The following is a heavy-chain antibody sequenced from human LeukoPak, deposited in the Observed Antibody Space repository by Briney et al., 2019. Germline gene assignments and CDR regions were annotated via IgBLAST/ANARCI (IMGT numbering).Heavy chain of an antibody. D-gene: IGHD2/OR15-2a*01. V-gene: IGHV3-30-3*01. Sequence: QSGGSLRLSCAASGFTFSSYAMHWVRQAPGKGLEWVAVISYDGSNKYYADSVKGRFTISRDNSKNTLYLQMNSLRAEDTAVYYCARSPFPPDYFYYWGQGTLVTVSS. CDR3: ARSPFPPDYFYY. CDR2: ISYDGSNK. CDR1: GFTFSSYA. J-gene: IGHJ4*02.